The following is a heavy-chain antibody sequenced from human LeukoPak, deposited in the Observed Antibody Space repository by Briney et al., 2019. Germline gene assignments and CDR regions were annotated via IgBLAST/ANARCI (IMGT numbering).Heavy chain of an antibody. Sequence: ASVRVSCKASGYIFTDYGISWVRQAPGQGLEWMGWISGYNGNTNYAQKLQGRVTMSEDTSTDTAYMELSSLRFDDTAVYYCAGWVDRNMNVDNYFAQWGQGTLVTVSS. CDR1: GYIFTDYG. CDR2: ISGYNGNT. CDR3: AGWVDRNMNVDNYFAQ. V-gene: IGHV1-18*01. J-gene: IGHJ5*02. D-gene: IGHD5-12*01.